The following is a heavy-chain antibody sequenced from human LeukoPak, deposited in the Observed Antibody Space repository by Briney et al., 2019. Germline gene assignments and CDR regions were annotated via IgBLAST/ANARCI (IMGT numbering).Heavy chain of an antibody. J-gene: IGHJ4*02. Sequence: GGSLRLSXAASGFTFSSYGMHWVRQAPGKGLEWEAVIWYDGSNKYYADSVKGRFAISRDTSKNTLYLQMNSLNAEDTAVYYCARDQGAYYYGSVLDYWGQGTLVTVSS. CDR2: IWYDGSNK. D-gene: IGHD3-10*01. CDR3: ARDQGAYYYGSVLDY. CDR1: GFTFSSYG. V-gene: IGHV3-33*01.